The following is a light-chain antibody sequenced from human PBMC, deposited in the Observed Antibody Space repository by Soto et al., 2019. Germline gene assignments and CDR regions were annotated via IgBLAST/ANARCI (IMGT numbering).Light chain of an antibody. CDR2: GNS. CDR1: SSNIGAGYD. Sequence: QAVVTQPPSVSGAPGQRVTISCTGSSSNIGAGYDVHWYQQLPGTAPKLLIYGNSNRPSGVPDRFSGSKSGTSAPLAITGLRAEEEADYYCQSYDSSLSGYVVFGGGTQLTVL. CDR3: QSYDSSLSGYVV. V-gene: IGLV1-40*01. J-gene: IGLJ2*01.